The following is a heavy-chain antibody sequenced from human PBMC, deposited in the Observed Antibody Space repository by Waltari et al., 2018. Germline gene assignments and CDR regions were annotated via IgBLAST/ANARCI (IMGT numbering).Heavy chain of an antibody. CDR2: ISSSSSYI. Sequence: EVQLVESGGGLVKPGGSLSLACAASGFTFSSYSMNWVRQAPGKGLEWVSYISSSSSYIYYADSVKGRFTISRDNAKNSLYLQMNSLRAEDTAVYYCARDGYYDSSGFPCWGQGTLVTVSS. V-gene: IGHV3-21*01. CDR1: GFTFSSYS. J-gene: IGHJ4*02. CDR3: ARDGYYDSSGFPC. D-gene: IGHD3-22*01.